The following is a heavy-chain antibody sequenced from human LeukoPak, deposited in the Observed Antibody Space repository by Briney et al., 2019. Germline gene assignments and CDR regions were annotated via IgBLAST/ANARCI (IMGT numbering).Heavy chain of an antibody. CDR2: INHSGST. CDR1: GGSFSGYY. D-gene: IGHD6-13*01. V-gene: IGHV4-34*01. CDR3: ARDLLYSSSWPYYYYYYMDV. J-gene: IGHJ6*03. Sequence: SETLSLTCAVYGGSFSGYYWSWIRQPPGKGLEWIGEINHSGSTNYNPSLKSRVTISVDTSKNQFSLKLSSVTAADTAVYYWARDLLYSSSWPYYYYYYMDVWGKGTTVTVSS.